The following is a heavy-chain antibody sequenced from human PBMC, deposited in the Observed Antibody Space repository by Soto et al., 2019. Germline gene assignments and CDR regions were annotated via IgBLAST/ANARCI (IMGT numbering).Heavy chain of an antibody. V-gene: IGHV4-34*01. Sequence: PSETLSLTCVVCRGSFSPSYCSQIGQPPGKRLQWIGEINHSGSTNYNPSLKSRLTISVDTSKNQFSLKLSSVTAADTAVYYWARQWLVLYYYDGMAGWGHGTTVTV. D-gene: IGHD6-19*01. CDR2: INHSGST. J-gene: IGHJ6*02. CDR3: ARQWLVLYYYDGMAG. CDR1: RGSFSPSY.